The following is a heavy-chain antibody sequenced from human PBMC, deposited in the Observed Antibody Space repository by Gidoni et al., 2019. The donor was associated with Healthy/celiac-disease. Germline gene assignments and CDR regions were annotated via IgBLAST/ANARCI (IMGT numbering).Heavy chain of an antibody. CDR1: GSNFTSYD. Sequence: QVQLVQSGAEVKKPGASEKVSCKASGSNFTSYDINCVRQATGQGLEWMGWMNPNSGNTGYAQKFQGRVTRTRNTSISTAYMELSSLRSEYTAVYYCARGSRSSWHRRGWFDPWCQGTLVPVSS. D-gene: IGHD6-13*01. CDR2: MNPNSGNT. CDR3: ARGSRSSWHRRGWFDP. J-gene: IGHJ5*02. V-gene: IGHV1-8*01.